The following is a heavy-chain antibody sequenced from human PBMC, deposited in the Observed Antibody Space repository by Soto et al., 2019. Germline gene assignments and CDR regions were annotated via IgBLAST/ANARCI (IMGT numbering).Heavy chain of an antibody. J-gene: IGHJ6*02. CDR2: IYYSGST. CDR3: AGDDTMVRGASHGTDV. CDR1: CGSISSGGYY. Sequence: QVQLQESGPGLVKPSQNLSLTCTVSCGSISSGGYYWRWIRQHPGKGLEWIGYIYYSGSTYYNLFLKWRVTMAVDTPKSQFCMKLRSVSAAATALYYCAGDDTMVRGASHGTDVWGQGTTVTVS. D-gene: IGHD3-10*01. V-gene: IGHV4-31*03.